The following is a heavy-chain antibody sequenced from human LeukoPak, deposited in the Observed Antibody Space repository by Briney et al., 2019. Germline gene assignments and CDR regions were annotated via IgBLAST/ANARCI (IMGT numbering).Heavy chain of an antibody. J-gene: IGHJ4*02. D-gene: IGHD6-19*01. CDR2: ISSNSGYI. CDR1: GFTFRSYT. V-gene: IGHV3-21*06. CDR3: ASFDPIAVADIDY. Sequence: GGSLRLSCVVSGFTFRSYTMNWVRQAPGRGLEWISSISSNSGYICYIDSVRGRFTISRDNARNSLYLQMNSLRAEDTAVYYCASFDPIAVADIDYWGQGTLVTVSS.